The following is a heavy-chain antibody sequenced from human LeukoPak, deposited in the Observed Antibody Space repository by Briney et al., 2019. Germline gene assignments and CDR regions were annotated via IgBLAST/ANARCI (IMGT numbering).Heavy chain of an antibody. CDR2: IIPIFGTA. CDR3: ARVRSSAAPNQPIDY. V-gene: IGHV1-18*01. J-gene: IGHJ4*02. CDR1: GYTFTSYD. D-gene: IGHD6-13*01. Sequence: ASVKVSYKASGYTFTSYDINWVRQTPGQGLEWMGGIIPIFGTANYAQKLQGRVTMTTDTSTSTAYMELRSLRSDDTAVYYCARVRSSAAPNQPIDYWGQGTLVTVSS.